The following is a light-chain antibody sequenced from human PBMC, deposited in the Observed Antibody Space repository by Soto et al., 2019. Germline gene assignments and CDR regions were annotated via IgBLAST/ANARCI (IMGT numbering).Light chain of an antibody. CDR3: QQSYNTPIT. CDR1: QSISSY. CDR2: AAS. J-gene: IGKJ5*01. Sequence: DIQMTQSPSSLSASVGDRVTITCRASQSISSYLNWYQQKPGKAPKLLIYAASSLQSGVPSRSSGSGSGTDFTLTISSLQPEDFATYYCQQSYNTPITFGRGTRLEIK. V-gene: IGKV1-39*01.